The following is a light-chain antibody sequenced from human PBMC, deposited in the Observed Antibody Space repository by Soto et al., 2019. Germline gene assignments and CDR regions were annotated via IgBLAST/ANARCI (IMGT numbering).Light chain of an antibody. J-gene: IGKJ5*01. CDR3: QQLNTYPIT. V-gene: IGKV1-9*01. CDR1: QGIGNY. CDR2: AAS. Sequence: IQLTQSPSSLSASVGDRVTITCRASQGIGNYLAWYQQKPGKAPNLLIYAASTLQSGFPSRFSGSGSGPDFTLPISSLQPEDFATYYCQQLNTYPITFGQGTRLEIK.